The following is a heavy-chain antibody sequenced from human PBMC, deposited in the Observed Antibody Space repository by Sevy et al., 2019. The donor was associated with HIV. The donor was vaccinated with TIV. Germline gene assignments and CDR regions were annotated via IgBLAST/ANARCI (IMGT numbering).Heavy chain of an antibody. V-gene: IGHV3-23*01. CDR1: GFTFSSYA. CDR3: AKDARTSYCGGDCYRAEYFQH. J-gene: IGHJ1*01. CDR2: ISGSGGGT. D-gene: IGHD2-21*01. Sequence: GGSLRLSCAASGFTFSSYAMSWVRQAPGKGLEWVSAISGSGGGTYYANSVKGRFTISRDNSKNTLYLQMNSLRAEDTAVYYCAKDARTSYCGGDCYRAEYFQHWGQGTLVTVSS.